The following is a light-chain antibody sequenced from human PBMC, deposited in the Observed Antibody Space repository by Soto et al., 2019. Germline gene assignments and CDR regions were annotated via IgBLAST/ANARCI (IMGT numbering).Light chain of an antibody. Sequence: QSVLTQPPSVSGAPGQRVTISCTGSSSNIGAGYDVHWYQQLPGTAPKLLIYGNSNRPSGVPDRFSGSKSGTSASLDSTGLQAEDEADYYCQSYDSSLSGVLFGGGTKLTVL. CDR1: SSNIGAGYD. V-gene: IGLV1-40*01. J-gene: IGLJ2*01. CDR2: GNS. CDR3: QSYDSSLSGVL.